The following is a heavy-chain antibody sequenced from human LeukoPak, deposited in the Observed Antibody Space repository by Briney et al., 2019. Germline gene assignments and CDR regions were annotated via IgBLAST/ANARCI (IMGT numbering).Heavy chain of an antibody. V-gene: IGHV3-53*01. CDR3: ARDNTDYGGDY. J-gene: IGHJ4*02. CDR2: IYSGGST. Sequence: GGSLRLSCTTSGFNFRAYWMGWVRQAPGKGLEWVSVIYSGGSTYYADSVKGRFTISRDNSKNTLYLQMNSLRAEDTAVYYCARDNTDYGGDYWGQGTLVTVSS. CDR1: GFNFRAYW. D-gene: IGHD4-23*01.